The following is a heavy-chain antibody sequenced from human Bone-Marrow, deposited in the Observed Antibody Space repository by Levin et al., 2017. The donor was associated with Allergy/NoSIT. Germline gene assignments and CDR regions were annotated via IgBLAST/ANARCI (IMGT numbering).Heavy chain of an antibody. CDR2: ISYNGKST. CDR3: AKSLEEGSTPFDS. J-gene: IGHJ4*02. Sequence: GGSLRLSCAASGFTFSHFGMHWVRQAPGKGLEWLAVISYNGKSTYYLYSVKGLFTISRDNSKKTLFLQMSSLRPEDTAVYYCAKSLEEGSTPFDSWGQGTLVTVSS. V-gene: IGHV3-30*18. D-gene: IGHD5/OR15-5a*01. CDR1: GFTFSHFG.